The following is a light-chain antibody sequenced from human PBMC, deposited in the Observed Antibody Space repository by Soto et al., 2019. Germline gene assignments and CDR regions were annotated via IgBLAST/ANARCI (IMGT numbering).Light chain of an antibody. Sequence: EIVLTQSPGTLSLSPGERATLSCRASQSISSSNLAWYQQKPGQAPRLLLYGASNRAAGITDRFSGSGSGTDFTLTISRMEPEDFVVYYCKQSGRSPDWDRLTFGQGTKVEVK. V-gene: IGKV3-20*01. CDR3: KQSGRSPDWDRLT. J-gene: IGKJ1*01. CDR1: QSISSSN. CDR2: GAS.